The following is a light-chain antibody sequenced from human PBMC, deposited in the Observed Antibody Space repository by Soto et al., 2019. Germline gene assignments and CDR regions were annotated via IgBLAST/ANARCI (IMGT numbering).Light chain of an antibody. CDR2: DAS. V-gene: IGKV3-11*01. J-gene: IGKJ5*01. CDR3: QQRSNWPPIT. Sequence: EIVLTQSPATLSLSPGERATLSCRASQRISGYLGWYQQKPGQAPRLLIYDASHRASGIPARFSGSGSGTDFTLTISSLEPEDAALYYCQQRSNWPPITFGQGTDWRL. CDR1: QRISGY.